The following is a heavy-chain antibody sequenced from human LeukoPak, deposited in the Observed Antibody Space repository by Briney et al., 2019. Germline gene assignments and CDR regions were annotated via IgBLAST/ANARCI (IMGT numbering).Heavy chain of an antibody. CDR3: ARYSGYSYGFGY. CDR1: GGSISSYY. Sequence: SETLSLTCTVSGGSISSYYWSWIRQPPGKGLEWIGYIYYSGSTNYNPSLKSRVTISVDTSKNQFSLKLSSVTAADTAVYYCARYSGYSYGFGYWGQGTLVTVSS. D-gene: IGHD5-18*01. J-gene: IGHJ4*02. CDR2: IYYSGST. V-gene: IGHV4-59*01.